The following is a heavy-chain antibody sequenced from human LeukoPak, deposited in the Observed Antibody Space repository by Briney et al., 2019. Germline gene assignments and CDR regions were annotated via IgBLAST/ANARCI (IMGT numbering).Heavy chain of an antibody. V-gene: IGHV4-59*08. CDR1: GGSISNYY. D-gene: IGHD3-10*01. CDR2: FHYSGRT. Sequence: SETLSLTCTVSGGSISNYYWSWIRQPPGKGLEWIGYFHYSGRTNYNPSLNSRVTISLDRSKNQFSLKLSSVTAADTAVYYCARRYYGSSSFDYWGQGTLVTVSS. J-gene: IGHJ4*02. CDR3: ARRYYGSSSFDY.